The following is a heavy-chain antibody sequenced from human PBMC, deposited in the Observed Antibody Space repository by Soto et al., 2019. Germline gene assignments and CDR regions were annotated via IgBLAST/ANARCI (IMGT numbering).Heavy chain of an antibody. CDR1: GFSFSNYG. Sequence: PGGSLRLSCAASGFSFSNYGMHWVRQAPGKGLEWVAVISYDGSNKFYADSVKGRLTISRDNSKNTVFLQVNSLRVEDTAVYYWAMDAMIATAKGALYNWFDPWGQGTLVTVSS. V-gene: IGHV3-30*03. D-gene: IGHD3-22*01. CDR3: AMDAMIATAKGALYNWFDP. J-gene: IGHJ5*02. CDR2: ISYDGSNK.